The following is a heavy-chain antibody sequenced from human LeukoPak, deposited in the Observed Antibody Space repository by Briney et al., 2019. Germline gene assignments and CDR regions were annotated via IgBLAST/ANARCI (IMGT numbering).Heavy chain of an antibody. CDR1: GFTFSSYT. CDR2: ISSSSSYI. V-gene: IGHV3-21*01. Sequence: PGGSLRLSCAASGFTFSSYTMNWVRQAPGKGLGWVSYISSSSSYIYYADSVKGRFTISRDNAENSLYLQMNNLGAEDTAVYYCARGSEGYCSGGGCYYGMDVWGQGTTVTVSS. CDR3: ARGSEGYCSGGGCYYGMDV. D-gene: IGHD2-15*01. J-gene: IGHJ6*01.